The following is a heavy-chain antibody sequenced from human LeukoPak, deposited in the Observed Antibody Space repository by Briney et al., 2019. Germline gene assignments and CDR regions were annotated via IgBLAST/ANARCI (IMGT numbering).Heavy chain of an antibody. CDR3: ARDVEEAFDI. CDR1: GFTFTTYW. CDR2: ISSSSSYI. Sequence: PGGSLRLSCVASGFTFTTYWMNWVRQAPGKGLEWVSSISSSSSYIYYADSVKGRFTISRDNAKNSLYLQMNSLRAEDTAVYYCARDVEEAFDIWGQGTMVTVSS. J-gene: IGHJ3*02. V-gene: IGHV3-21*01.